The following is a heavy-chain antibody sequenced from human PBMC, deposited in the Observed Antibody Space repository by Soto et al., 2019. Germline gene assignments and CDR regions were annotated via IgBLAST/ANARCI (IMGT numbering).Heavy chain of an antibody. CDR1: GGTLSSYA. J-gene: IGHJ3*02. V-gene: IGHV1-69*13. Sequence: ASVKVSWKASGGTLSSYAISWGGQAPGQGLEWVGGIIPIFGTANYAQNFQGRVTITADESTSTAYMELSSLRSEDTAVYYCARVRITMIPRAFDIWGQGTMVTVSS. CDR2: IIPIFGTA. CDR3: ARVRITMIPRAFDI. D-gene: IGHD3-22*01.